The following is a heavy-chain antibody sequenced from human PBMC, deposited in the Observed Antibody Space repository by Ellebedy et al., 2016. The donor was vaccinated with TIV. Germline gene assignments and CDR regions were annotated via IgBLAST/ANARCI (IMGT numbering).Heavy chain of an antibody. V-gene: IGHV4-34*01. CDR3: ARHFIGFKYYFDY. CDR1: GGSFSGYY. Sequence: SETLSLXXAVYGGSFSGYYWSWIRQPPGKGLEWIGEINHSGSTNYNPSLKSRVTISVDTSKNQFSLKLSSVTAADTAVYYCARHFIGFKYYFDYWGQGTLVTVSS. J-gene: IGHJ4*02. CDR2: INHSGST. D-gene: IGHD3-3*02.